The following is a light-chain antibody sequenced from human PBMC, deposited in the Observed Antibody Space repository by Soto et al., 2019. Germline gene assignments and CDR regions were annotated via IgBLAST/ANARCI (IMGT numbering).Light chain of an antibody. V-gene: IGLV2-23*02. CDR1: SSYIANYNL. J-gene: IGLJ1*01. CDR3: CSYAGSDTYV. CDR2: EVT. Sequence: QSVLTQPASVSGSPGQSITISCTGTSSYIANYNLVSWYQQHPGKAPKLMIYEVTKRPSGVSNRFSGSKSGNTASLTISGLQAEDEADYYCCSYAGSDTYVFATGIKVTVL.